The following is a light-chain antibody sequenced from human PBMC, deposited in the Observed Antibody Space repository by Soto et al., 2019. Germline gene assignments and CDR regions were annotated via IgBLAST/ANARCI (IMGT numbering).Light chain of an antibody. J-gene: IGKJ5*01. CDR2: EAS. CDR3: QQYGSSHT. CDR1: QSVSNN. Sequence: IVMTQSPPTLSVSPGEGVTLSFRASQSVSNNLAWYQQKPGQAPRLLIFEASTRATGIPARFSGSGAGAYFNLTISRLEPADFGVYYCQQYGSSHTFGQGTRLENK. V-gene: IGKV3-15*01.